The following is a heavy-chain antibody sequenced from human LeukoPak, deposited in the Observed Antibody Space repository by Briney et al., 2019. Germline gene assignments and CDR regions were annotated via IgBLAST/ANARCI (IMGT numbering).Heavy chain of an antibody. D-gene: IGHD6-13*01. CDR3: AKHSSSWHFDF. CDR1: GYSFTSYA. V-gene: IGHV1-3*04. Sequence: ASVKVSCKPSGYSFTSYAMHWVRQGPRQRLEWMGWINTGNGNTKFSQKSQGRVTIIRDTSPSEAYMEVSSLRSEESAVYYCAKHSSSWHFDFWPRGTLVSVFS. CDR2: INTGNGNT. J-gene: IGHJ4*02.